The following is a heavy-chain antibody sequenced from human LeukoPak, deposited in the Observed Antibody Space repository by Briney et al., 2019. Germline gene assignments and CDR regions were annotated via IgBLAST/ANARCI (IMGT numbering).Heavy chain of an antibody. V-gene: IGHV3-23*01. Sequence: LPGGSLRLSCAASGFTFSSYAMSWVRQAPGKGLEWVSAISGSGGSTYYADSVKGRFTISRDNSKNTLYLQMNSLRAEDTAVYYCAKDLQYLLKGLYWGQGTLVTVSS. CDR2: ISGSGGST. D-gene: IGHD3-10*01. CDR1: GFTFSSYA. CDR3: AKDLQYLLKGLY. J-gene: IGHJ4*02.